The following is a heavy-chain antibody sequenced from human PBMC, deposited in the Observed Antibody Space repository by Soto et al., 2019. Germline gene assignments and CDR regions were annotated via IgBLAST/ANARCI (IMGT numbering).Heavy chain of an antibody. CDR3: ARGHEVGRNSDAYDI. Sequence: QVHLVQSGAEVKKPGSSVKVSCKASGGNFRSESINWVRQAPGQGLEWMGGIIPFFGTSDYAQKFQGRLTITADESTTTAYMELSSLRSQDTAVYYCARGHEVGRNSDAYDIWGQGTMVSVSS. J-gene: IGHJ3*02. V-gene: IGHV1-69*12. CDR1: GGNFRSES. D-gene: IGHD4-4*01. CDR2: IIPFFGTS.